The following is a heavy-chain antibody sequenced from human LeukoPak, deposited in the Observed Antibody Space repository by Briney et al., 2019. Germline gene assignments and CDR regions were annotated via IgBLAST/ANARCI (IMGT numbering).Heavy chain of an antibody. V-gene: IGHV3-53*01. CDR2: IYSGGST. CDR3: ARDLGTNDAFDI. J-gene: IGHJ3*02. D-gene: IGHD7-27*01. Sequence: GGSLRLSCTASGFTVSTTYMSWVRQAPGKGLEWVSIIYSGGSTYYAHSVKGRFTITRDNSKNTVYLQMNSLRAEDTAVYYCARDLGTNDAFDIWGQGTMLTVSS. CDR1: GFTVSTTY.